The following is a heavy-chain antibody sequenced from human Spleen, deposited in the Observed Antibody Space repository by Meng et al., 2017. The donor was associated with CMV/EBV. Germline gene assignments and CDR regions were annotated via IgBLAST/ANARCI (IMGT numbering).Heavy chain of an antibody. CDR2: ISFDGSNK. D-gene: IGHD3-3*02. J-gene: IGHJ4*02. CDR1: GFTFSGYV. CDR3: ARHSQRGSFDY. V-gene: IGHV3-30*03. Sequence: GSLRLSCVASGFTFSGYVMHWVRQAPGKGLEWVAIISFDGSNKYYAESVKGRFTISRDNSKNTLYLQMNSLRAEDTAVYYCARHSQRGSFDYWGQGALVTVSS.